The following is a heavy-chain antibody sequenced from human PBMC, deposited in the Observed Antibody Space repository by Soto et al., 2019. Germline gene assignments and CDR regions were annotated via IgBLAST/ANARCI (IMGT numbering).Heavy chain of an antibody. V-gene: IGHV4-59*01. J-gene: IGHJ4*02. Sequence: LSLTCTISGGSISVYYWSWIRQPPGQALEWIGYIYDSGSPYYNPSLRSRVIISADTSKNQISLKLTSATAADTAVYYCARGVGSSPPRYWGRGTLVTVSS. CDR2: IYDSGSP. CDR3: ARGVGSSPPRY. CDR1: GGSISVYY. D-gene: IGHD1-26*01.